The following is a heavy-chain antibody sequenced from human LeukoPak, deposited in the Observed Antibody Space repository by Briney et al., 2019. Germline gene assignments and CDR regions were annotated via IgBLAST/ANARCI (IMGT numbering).Heavy chain of an antibody. CDR1: GGSISGYY. D-gene: IGHD3-22*01. CDR3: ARGWLLEDAFDI. CDR2: IYTSGST. J-gene: IGHJ3*02. V-gene: IGHV4-4*07. Sequence: SETLSLTCTVSGGSISGYYWSWIRQPAGKGLEWIGRIYTSGSTNYNPSLKSRVTISVDRSKNQFSLKLSSVTAADTAVYYCARGWLLEDAFDIWGQGTMVTVSS.